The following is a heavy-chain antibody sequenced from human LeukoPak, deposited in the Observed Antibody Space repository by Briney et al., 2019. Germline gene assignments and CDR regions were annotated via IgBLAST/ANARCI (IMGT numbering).Heavy chain of an antibody. J-gene: IGHJ4*02. D-gene: IGHD5-12*01. Sequence: GAAVTVSFKASGYTFTDYYMHWVRQAPGQGLEWMGWINPNSGDTKYAQKFQGRVTMTRDTSISTAYMELSRLISDDTAVFYCARGGYHSGGYWGQGTLVTISS. CDR1: GYTFTDYY. V-gene: IGHV1-2*02. CDR3: ARGGYHSGGY. CDR2: INPNSGDT.